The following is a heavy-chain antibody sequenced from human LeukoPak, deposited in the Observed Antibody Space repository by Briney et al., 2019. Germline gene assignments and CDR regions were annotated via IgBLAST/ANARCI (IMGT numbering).Heavy chain of an antibody. CDR2: IYYSGAT. J-gene: IGHJ4*02. Sequence: SETLSLTCTVSGGSINSTSYYWGWIRQPPGTGLQWIGSIYYSGATYYNPSLRSRVTISVDTSKNQFSLKLTSVTAADTSLYYCSRHAYIAAAGGMDYWGQGTLVTVSS. CDR1: GGSINSTSYY. V-gene: IGHV4-39*01. D-gene: IGHD6-13*01. CDR3: SRHAYIAAAGGMDY.